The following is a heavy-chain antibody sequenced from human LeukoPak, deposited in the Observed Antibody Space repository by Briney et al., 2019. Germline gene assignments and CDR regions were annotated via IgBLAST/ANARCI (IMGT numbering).Heavy chain of an antibody. CDR1: GFTFSSYG. Sequence: GGSLRLSCAASGFTFSSYGMHWVRQAPGKGLEWVSYISSSGSTIYYADSVKGRFTISRDNAKNSLYLQMNSLRAEDTAVYYCAELGITMIGGVWGKGTTVTVSS. V-gene: IGHV3-48*04. CDR2: ISSSGSTI. CDR3: AELGITMIGGV. D-gene: IGHD3-10*02. J-gene: IGHJ6*04.